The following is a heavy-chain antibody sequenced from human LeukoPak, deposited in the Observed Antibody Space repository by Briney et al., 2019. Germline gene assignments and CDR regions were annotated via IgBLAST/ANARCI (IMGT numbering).Heavy chain of an antibody. V-gene: IGHV1-18*01. CDR1: GYTFTSYG. D-gene: IGHD6-19*01. CDR3: ASPLYSSGWYEFHAFDI. CDR2: ISAYNGNT. Sequence: ASVKVSCKASGYTFTSYGISWVRQAPGQGLEWVGWISAYNGNTNYAQKLQGRVTMTTDTSTSTAYMELRSLRSDDTAVYYCASPLYSSGWYEFHAFDIWGQGTMVTVSS. J-gene: IGHJ3*02.